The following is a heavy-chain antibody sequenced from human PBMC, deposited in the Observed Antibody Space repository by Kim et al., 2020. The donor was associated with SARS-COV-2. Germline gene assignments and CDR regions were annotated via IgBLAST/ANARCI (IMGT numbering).Heavy chain of an antibody. V-gene: IGHV3-11*01. D-gene: IGHD3-3*01. CDR3: ARPLVLRFLEWSLGDYYYMDV. J-gene: IGHJ6*03. Sequence: GGSLRLSCAASGFTFSDYYMSWIRQAPGKGLEWVSYISSSGSTIYYADSVKGRFTISRDNAKNSLYLQMNSLRAEDTAVYYCARPLVLRFLEWSLGDYYYMDVWGKGTTVTVSS. CDR1: GFTFSDYY. CDR2: ISSSGSTI.